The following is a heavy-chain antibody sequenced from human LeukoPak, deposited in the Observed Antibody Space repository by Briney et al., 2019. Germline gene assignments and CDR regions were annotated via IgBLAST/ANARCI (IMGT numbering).Heavy chain of an antibody. Sequence: GGSLGLSCADSGFTFNTYWMSWVRQAPGKGLEWVANIKQDGSEKYYVDSVKGRFTISRDNAKNSLFLQMNSLRAEDTAVYYCARATGIAPRNYYHYYGLDVWGQGATVIVSS. V-gene: IGHV3-7*01. CDR3: ARATGIAPRNYYHYYGLDV. D-gene: IGHD6-13*01. J-gene: IGHJ6*02. CDR2: IKQDGSEK. CDR1: GFTFNTYW.